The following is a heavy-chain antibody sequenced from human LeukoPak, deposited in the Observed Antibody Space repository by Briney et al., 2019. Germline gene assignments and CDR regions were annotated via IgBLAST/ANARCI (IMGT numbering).Heavy chain of an antibody. CDR3: AKTGSSSWYYFDY. J-gene: IGHJ4*02. D-gene: IGHD6-13*01. CDR1: GFTFSSYA. CDR2: ISGSGGST. Sequence: GGSLRLSCAASGFTFSSYAMSWVRRAPGKGLEWVSAISGSGGSTYYADSVKGRFTISRDNSKNTLYLQMNSLRAEHTAVYYCAKTGSSSWYYFDYWGQGTLVTVSS. V-gene: IGHV3-23*01.